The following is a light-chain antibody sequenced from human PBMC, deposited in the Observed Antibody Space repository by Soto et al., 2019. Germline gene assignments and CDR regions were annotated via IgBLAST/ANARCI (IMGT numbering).Light chain of an antibody. V-gene: IGKV3D-20*02. CDR3: QQRHMWPIT. Sequence: EIVMTQSHATMSVAPGARVPLAGRGSQSVSSSYLAWYQQKPGQAPRLLIYGASSRATGIPPRFSGSGSGTDFTLTISRLEPEDAAVYYCQQRHMWPITFGQGTRLEIK. J-gene: IGKJ5*01. CDR1: QSVSSSY. CDR2: GAS.